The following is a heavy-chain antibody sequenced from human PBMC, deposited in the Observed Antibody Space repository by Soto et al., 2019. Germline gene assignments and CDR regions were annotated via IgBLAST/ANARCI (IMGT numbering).Heavy chain of an antibody. D-gene: IGHD6-13*01. J-gene: IGHJ4*02. CDR3: ASRFRSSALDY. CDR2: IYSGGST. CDR1: GFTVSSNY. V-gene: IGHV3-66*01. Sequence: GSLRLSCAASGFTVSSNYMSWVRQAPGKGLEWVSVIYSGGSTYYADSVKGRFTISRDNSKNTLYLQMNSLRAEDTAVYYCASRFRSSALDYWGQGTLVTVSS.